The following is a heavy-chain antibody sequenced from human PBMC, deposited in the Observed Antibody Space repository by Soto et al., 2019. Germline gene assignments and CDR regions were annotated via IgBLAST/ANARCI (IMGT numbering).Heavy chain of an antibody. Sequence: SETLSLTCAVSGYSISSGGYSWSWIRQPPGKGLEWVGYIYHSGSTYYNPSLKSRVTLSVDGSKNQFSLRLTSVTAADSGVYFCARGSFVAAHYYYYGFDVWGQGTTVTVSS. CDR1: GYSISSGGYS. CDR2: IYHSGST. J-gene: IGHJ6*02. V-gene: IGHV4-30-2*01. D-gene: IGHD6-6*01. CDR3: ARGSFVAAHYYYYGFDV.